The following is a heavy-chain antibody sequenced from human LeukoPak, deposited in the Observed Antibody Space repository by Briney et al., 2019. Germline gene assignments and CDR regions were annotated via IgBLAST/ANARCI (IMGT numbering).Heavy chain of an antibody. CDR2: IIPIFGTA. D-gene: IGHD2-2*01. J-gene: IGHJ5*02. CDR3: ATYCSSTSPTESENWFDP. Sequence: SVKVSCKASGGTFSSYAISWVRQAPGQGLEWMGGIIPIFGTANYAQKFQGRVTITADESTSTAYMELSSLRSEDTAVYYCATYCSSTSPTESENWFDPWGQGTLVTVSS. CDR1: GGTFSSYA. V-gene: IGHV1-69*13.